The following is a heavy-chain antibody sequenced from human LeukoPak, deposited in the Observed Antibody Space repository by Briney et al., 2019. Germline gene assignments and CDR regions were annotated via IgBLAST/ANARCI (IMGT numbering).Heavy chain of an antibody. CDR3: ARGPYSYDSSGAFDI. CDR2: FYYGGST. J-gene: IGHJ3*02. V-gene: IGHV4-39*07. CDR1: GGSISSNNYY. D-gene: IGHD3-22*01. Sequence: SETLSLTCTVSGGSISSNNYYWGWIRQPPGEKLEWMGSFYYGGSTYDNPSLKSQVTISLDTSQKQFSLKLSSVTAADTAVYFCARGPYSYDSSGAFDIWGQGTMVTVSS.